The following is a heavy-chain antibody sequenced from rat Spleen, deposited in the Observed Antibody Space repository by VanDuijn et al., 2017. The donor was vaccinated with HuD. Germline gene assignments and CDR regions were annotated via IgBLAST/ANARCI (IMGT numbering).Heavy chain of an antibody. CDR3: TRWATEGTFAY. Sequence: EVQLVETGGGLVQPGRSLKLSCVASGFTFSSYWMYWVRQAPGKGLEWVSSINPDGGGGTYYPDSVKGRFTISRDNAKSTLYLQMDSLRSEDTATYYCTRWATEGTFAYWGQGTLVTVSS. CDR1: GFTFSSYW. CDR2: INPDGGGGT. J-gene: IGHJ3*01. V-gene: IGHV5-58*01. D-gene: IGHD1-11*01.